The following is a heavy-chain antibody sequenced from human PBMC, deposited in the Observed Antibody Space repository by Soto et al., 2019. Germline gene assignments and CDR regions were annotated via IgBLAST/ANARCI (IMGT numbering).Heavy chain of an antibody. CDR2: ISSTSSYI. V-gene: IGHV3-21*01. J-gene: IGHJ4*02. CDR3: ARDGNSKEGFDY. CDR1: GFTFSSYS. D-gene: IGHD1-1*01. Sequence: EVQLVESGGGLVKPGGSLRLSCAASGFTFSSYSMNWVRQATGKGLEWVSSISSTSSYIYYADSVNGRFTISRDNAKNSLYLQMNSLRAEDTAVYYCARDGNSKEGFDYWGQGTLVTVSS.